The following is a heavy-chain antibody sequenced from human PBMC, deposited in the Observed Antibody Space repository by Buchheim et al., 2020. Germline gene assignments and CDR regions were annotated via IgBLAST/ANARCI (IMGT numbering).Heavy chain of an antibody. CDR2: IWYDGSNK. J-gene: IGHJ6*02. CDR3: ARDGNVDYGMDV. Sequence: QVQLVESGGGVVQPGRSLRLSCAASGFTFRSYGMHWVRQAPGKGLEWVAVIWYDGSNKYYADSVKGRFTISRDNSKNTLYLQMSGLGAVDTAVYYCARDGNVDYGMDVWGQGTT. V-gene: IGHV3-33*01. CDR1: GFTFRSYG.